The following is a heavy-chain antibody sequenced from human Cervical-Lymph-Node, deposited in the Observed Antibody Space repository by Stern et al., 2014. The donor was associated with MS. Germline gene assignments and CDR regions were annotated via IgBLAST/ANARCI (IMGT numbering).Heavy chain of an antibody. CDR2: IIPIFGTA. D-gene: IGHD6-6*01. V-gene: IGHV1-69*01. CDR3: ARAAYSTSSYNY. CDR1: GGTFNTNV. J-gene: IGHJ4*02. Sequence: QVQLVESGAEVKKPGSSVKVSCKASGGTFNTNVISWVRQAPGQGLEWMGGIIPIFGTALYPQKFQGRVTVTANESTRAVYMELSSLRSEDTAVYYCARAAYSTSSYNYWGQGTLVIVSS.